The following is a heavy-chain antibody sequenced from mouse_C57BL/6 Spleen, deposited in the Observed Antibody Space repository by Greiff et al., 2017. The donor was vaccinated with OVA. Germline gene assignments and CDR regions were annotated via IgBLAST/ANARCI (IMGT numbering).Heavy chain of an antibody. V-gene: IGHV5-9-1*02. CDR2: ISSGGDYI. J-gene: IGHJ3*01. CDR3: TRGGYYGNYAWFAY. Sequence: EVKLVESGEGLVKPGGSLKLSCAASGFTFSSYAMSWVRQTPEKRLEWVAYISSGGDYIYYADTVKGRFTISRDNARNTLYLQMSSLKSEDTAMYYCTRGGYYGNYAWFAYWGQGTLVTVSA. D-gene: IGHD2-1*01. CDR1: GFTFSSYA.